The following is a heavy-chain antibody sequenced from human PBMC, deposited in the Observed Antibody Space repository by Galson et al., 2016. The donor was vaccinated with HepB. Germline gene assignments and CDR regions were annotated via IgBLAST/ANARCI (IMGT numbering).Heavy chain of an antibody. J-gene: IGHJ6*02. V-gene: IGHV3-53*01. CDR2: IYSGGTT. D-gene: IGHD2-21*02. CDR3: ARDIPCGGDCYSFGMDV. Sequence: SLRLSCAASGFTVSSNYMSWVRQAPGKGLEWVSVIYSGGTTHYADSVKGRFTFYRDNSKNTLYLQMSDLRAEDTAVYYCARDIPCGGDCYSFGMDVWGQGTTVTVSS. CDR1: GFTVSSNY.